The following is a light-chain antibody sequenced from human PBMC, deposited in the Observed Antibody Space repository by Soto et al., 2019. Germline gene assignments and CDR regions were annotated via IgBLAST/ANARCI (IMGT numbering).Light chain of an antibody. CDR3: QQYHDWPFT. CDR1: QGVFSN. CDR2: GAS. J-gene: IGKJ3*01. V-gene: IGKV3-15*01. Sequence: EIAMTQSPATLSLSPGEGATLSCRASQGVFSNLAWYQQKPAQAPRLLFYGASTRATGIPARFSGSGSGTEFTRTISSLQSEDFAVYYCQQYHDWPFTFGPGTKVDI.